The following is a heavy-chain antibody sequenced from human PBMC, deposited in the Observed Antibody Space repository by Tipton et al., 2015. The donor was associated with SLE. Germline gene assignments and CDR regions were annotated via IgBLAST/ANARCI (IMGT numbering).Heavy chain of an antibody. CDR3: AGTYYGDYVWFDP. V-gene: IGHV4-34*01. J-gene: IGHJ5*02. CDR1: GGSFSGYY. D-gene: IGHD4-17*01. CDR2: INHSGST. Sequence: TLSLTCAVYGGSFSGYYWSWIRQPPGKGLEWIGEINHSGSTNYNPSLKSRVPISVDTSKNQFSRNLSAVTAADTAVYYCAGTYYGDYVWFDPWGQGILVTVSS.